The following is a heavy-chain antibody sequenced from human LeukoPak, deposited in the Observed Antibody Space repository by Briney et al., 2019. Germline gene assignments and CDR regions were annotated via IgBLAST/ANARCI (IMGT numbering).Heavy chain of an antibody. D-gene: IGHD3-3*01. CDR2: ISSSSSTI. J-gene: IGHJ5*02. V-gene: IGHV3-48*01. Sequence: GGSLRLSCAASGITFSGYSVNWVRQAPGKGLEWVSYISSSSSTIYYADSVKGRFTISRDNAKNSLYLQMNSLRAEDTAVYYCARSVRITIFGVVTRWFDPWGQGTLVTVSS. CDR1: GITFSGYS. CDR3: ARSVRITIFGVVTRWFDP.